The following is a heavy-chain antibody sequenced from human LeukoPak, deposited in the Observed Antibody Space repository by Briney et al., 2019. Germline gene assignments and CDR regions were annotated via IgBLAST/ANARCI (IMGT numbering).Heavy chain of an antibody. CDR3: ARGYSSRDRVGDFDY. CDR2: IWNTGSTK. V-gene: IGHV3-33*07. J-gene: IGHJ4*02. Sequence: GGSLRLSCAASGFTFSSHGMFWVRQAPGKGLEWVAVIWNTGSTKYYADSVKGRFTISRDNSKNTLYLQMNSLRAEDTAVYYCARGYSSRDRVGDFDYRGQGTLVTVSS. CDR1: GFTFSSHG. D-gene: IGHD6-13*01.